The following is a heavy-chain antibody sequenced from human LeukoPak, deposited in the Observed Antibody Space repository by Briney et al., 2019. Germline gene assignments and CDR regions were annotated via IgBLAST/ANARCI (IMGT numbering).Heavy chain of an antibody. CDR2: IYVTGST. CDR3: AQDLAYIRFDN. CDR1: GASISSYY. D-gene: IGHD1-1*01. V-gene: IGHV4-4*07. Sequence: SETLSLTCTVSGASISSYYWSWIRQPAGKALEWIGRIYVTGSTTYNPSLESRVTMSLDTSKNHFSLKLRSVTAADAAVYYCAQDLAYIRFDNWGQGTLVTVSS. J-gene: IGHJ4*02.